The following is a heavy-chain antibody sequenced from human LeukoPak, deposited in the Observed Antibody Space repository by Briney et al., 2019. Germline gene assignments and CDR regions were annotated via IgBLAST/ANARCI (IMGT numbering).Heavy chain of an antibody. CDR2: IHYSGSSGST. J-gene: IGHJ4*02. CDR3: ARVSDLAAAGTYDY. CDR1: GGSVTRYY. D-gene: IGHD6-13*01. V-gene: IGHV4-59*02. Sequence: SETLSLTCTVSGGSVTRYYWSWIRQPPGKGLEWIGNIHYSGSSGSTNYNPSLKSRVTTSVDTSTNQLSLRLSSVTAADTAVYYCARVSDLAAAGTYDYWGQGTLVTVSS.